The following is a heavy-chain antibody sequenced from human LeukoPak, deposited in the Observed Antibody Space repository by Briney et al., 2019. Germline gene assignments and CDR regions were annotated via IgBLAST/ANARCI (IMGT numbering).Heavy chain of an antibody. Sequence: SQTLSLTCTVSGGSISSGDYYWSWIRQPPGKGLEWIGYIYYSGSTYYNPSLKSRVTISVDTSKNQFSLKLSSVTAADTAVYYCARHRGGQWLVSYYFDYWGQGTLVTVSS. CDR3: ARHRGGQWLVSYYFDY. D-gene: IGHD6-19*01. V-gene: IGHV4-30-4*08. CDR1: GGSISSGDYY. CDR2: IYYSGST. J-gene: IGHJ4*02.